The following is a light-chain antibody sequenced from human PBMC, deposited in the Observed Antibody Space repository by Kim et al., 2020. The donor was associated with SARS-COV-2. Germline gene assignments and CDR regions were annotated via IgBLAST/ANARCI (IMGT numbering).Light chain of an antibody. V-gene: IGKV1-5*01. CDR2: EAS. CDR1: QSISVW. J-gene: IGKJ5*01. Sequence: ASEGDRVSVTCRASQSISVWLAWYQQKPGKAPNLLISEASSLQAGVPSRFSGSGSGTEFTLTISSLQPDDSATYYCQQYSSFPITFGQGTRLEIK. CDR3: QQYSSFPIT.